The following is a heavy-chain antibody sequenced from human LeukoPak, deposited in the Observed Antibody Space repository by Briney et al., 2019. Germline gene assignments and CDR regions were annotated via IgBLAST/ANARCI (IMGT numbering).Heavy chain of an antibody. Sequence: GGSLRLSCAASGFTFSSYAMNRVRQAPGKGLEWVSSISGSDDNTYYADSVKGRFTISRDNSKNTLYLQMNSLRAEDTAVYYCAKGTGTTFRFRTYSYFYHMDVWGKGTTVTVSS. V-gene: IGHV3-23*01. J-gene: IGHJ6*03. CDR1: GFTFSSYA. CDR2: ISGSDDNT. CDR3: AKGTGTTFRFRTYSYFYHMDV. D-gene: IGHD1-7*01.